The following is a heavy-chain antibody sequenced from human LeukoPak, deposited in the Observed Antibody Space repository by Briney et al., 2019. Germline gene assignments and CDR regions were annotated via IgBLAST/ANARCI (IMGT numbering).Heavy chain of an antibody. Sequence: SETLSLTCTVSGFSISGGYHWGWIRQPPGKGLEWIGTIYHSGSTYYNPSLKSRVTISVDTSKNQFSLRRSSVTAADTAFYYCARVRYHYDSSHDWGQGTLVTVSS. J-gene: IGHJ4*02. D-gene: IGHD3-22*01. CDR2: IYHSGST. CDR1: GFSISGGYH. CDR3: ARVRYHYDSSHD. V-gene: IGHV4-38-2*02.